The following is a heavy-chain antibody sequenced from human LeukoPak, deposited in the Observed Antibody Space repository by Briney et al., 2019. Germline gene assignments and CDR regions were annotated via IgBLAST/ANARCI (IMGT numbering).Heavy chain of an antibody. V-gene: IGHV3-21*01. CDR1: GFTFSSYS. J-gene: IGHJ4*02. D-gene: IGHD5-12*01. CDR2: ISSSSSYI. Sequence: PGGSLRLSCAASGFTFSSYSMNWVRQAPGKGLEWVSSISSSSSYIHYADSVKGRFTISRDNAKNSLYLQMNSLRAEDTAVYYCAREQYSGYDPPSFDYWGQGTLVTVSS. CDR3: AREQYSGYDPPSFDY.